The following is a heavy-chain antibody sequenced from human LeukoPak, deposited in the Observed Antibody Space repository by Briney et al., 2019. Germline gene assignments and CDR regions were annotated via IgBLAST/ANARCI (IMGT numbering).Heavy chain of an antibody. CDR2: IYWDDDK. J-gene: IGHJ4*02. D-gene: IGHD4-17*01. CDR1: GFSLSTSGVG. Sequence: SGPTLVKPTQTLTLTCAFSGFSLSTSGVGVGWIRQPPGKALEWLALIYWDDDKRYSPSLKSRLTITKDTSKNQVVLTMTNMDPVDTATYYCAHIGGDYGSSYFDYWGQGTLVTVSS. CDR3: AHIGGDYGSSYFDY. V-gene: IGHV2-5*02.